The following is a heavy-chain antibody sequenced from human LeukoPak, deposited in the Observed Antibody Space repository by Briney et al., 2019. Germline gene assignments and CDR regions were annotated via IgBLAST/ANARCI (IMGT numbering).Heavy chain of an antibody. CDR1: GGSISSYY. CDR2: IYYSGTT. Sequence: SETLSLTCTVSGGSISSYYWSWIRQPPGKGLDWIGYIYYSGTTNYNPSLKSRVAISLDTSKNQFSLKLSSVTAADTAVYYCAGSSGWYPIDYWGQGTLVTVSS. J-gene: IGHJ4*02. V-gene: IGHV4-59*01. D-gene: IGHD6-19*01. CDR3: AGSSGWYPIDY.